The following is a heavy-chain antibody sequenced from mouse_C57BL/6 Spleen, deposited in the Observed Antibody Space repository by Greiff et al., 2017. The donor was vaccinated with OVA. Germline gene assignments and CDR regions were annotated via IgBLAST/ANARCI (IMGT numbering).Heavy chain of an antibody. J-gene: IGHJ2*01. Sequence: VQLQQSGPELVKPGASVKISCKASGYTFTDYYMNWVKQSHGKSLEWIGDINPNNGGTSYNQKFKGKATLTVDKSSSTAYMELRSLTSEDSAVYYCARSGAYYSNYDFDYWGQGTTLTVSS. CDR1: GYTFTDYY. CDR3: ARSGAYYSNYDFDY. D-gene: IGHD2-5*01. V-gene: IGHV1-26*01. CDR2: INPNNGGT.